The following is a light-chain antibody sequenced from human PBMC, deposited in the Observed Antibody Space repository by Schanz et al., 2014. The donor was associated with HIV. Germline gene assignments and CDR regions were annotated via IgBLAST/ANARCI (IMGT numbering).Light chain of an antibody. V-gene: IGLV1-40*01. CDR3: QSYDSSLSVI. Sequence: QSVLTQPPSVSGAPGQRVTLSCTGSSSNIGAGFDVHWYQQLPGTPPKLLIFGNSRRPSGVPDRFSGSKSGTSASLAITGLRAEDEANYYCQSYDSSLSVIFGGGTQLTV. J-gene: IGLJ2*01. CDR2: GNS. CDR1: SSNIGAGFD.